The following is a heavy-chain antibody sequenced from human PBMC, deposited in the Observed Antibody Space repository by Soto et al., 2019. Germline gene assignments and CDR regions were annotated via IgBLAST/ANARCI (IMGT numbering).Heavy chain of an antibody. CDR2: TYYRSKWYN. CDR3: QSVLGEQQGLFYDAFDL. CDR1: GDSVSSNSAA. V-gene: IGHV6-1*01. D-gene: IGHD3-16*01. Sequence: SQTLSLTCAISGDSVSSNSAAWNWIRQSPSRGLEWLGRTYYRSKWYNDYAVSVKSRITINPDTSKNQFSLQLNSVTPEDTAVYYCQSVLGEQQGLFYDAFDLGGQGTMVTVSS. J-gene: IGHJ3*01.